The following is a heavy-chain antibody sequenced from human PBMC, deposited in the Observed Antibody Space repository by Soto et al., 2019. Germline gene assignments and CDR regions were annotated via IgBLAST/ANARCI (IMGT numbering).Heavy chain of an antibody. CDR3: TKARIVVVVAALYYFDY. CDR2: ISGSGGST. Sequence: GGSLRLSCAASGFTFSSYAMSWVRQAPGKGLEWVSAISGSGGSTYYADSVKGRFTISRDNSKNTLYLQMNSLRAEDTAVYYCTKARIVVVVAALYYFDYWGQGTLVTVSS. V-gene: IGHV3-23*01. CDR1: GFTFSSYA. D-gene: IGHD2-15*01. J-gene: IGHJ4*02.